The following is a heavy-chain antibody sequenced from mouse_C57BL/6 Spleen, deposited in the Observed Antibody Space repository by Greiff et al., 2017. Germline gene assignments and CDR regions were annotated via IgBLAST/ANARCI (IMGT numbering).Heavy chain of an antibody. CDR3: ARGYPDY. J-gene: IGHJ2*01. Sequence: VQLQQSGPELVKPGASVKISCKASGFTFTDSYLNWVKQSHGKSLEWIGDINPNYGGTSYNQKFKGKATLTVDKSSSTAYMELRSLTSEDSAVYYCARGYPDYWGQGTTLTVSS. V-gene: IGHV1-26*01. CDR1: GFTFTDSY. CDR2: INPNYGGT.